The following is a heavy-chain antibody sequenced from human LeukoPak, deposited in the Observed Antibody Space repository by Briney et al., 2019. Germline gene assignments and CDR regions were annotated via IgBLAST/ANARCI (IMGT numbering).Heavy chain of an antibody. J-gene: IGHJ4*01. V-gene: IGHV3-64D*06. Sequence: GGSPETLLFSLWIHLQYLCYALGPPGSGKGLEYVSDISSDGAYTHYTDSVKGRFTISRDNSKNTLYLQMSSLRIEDTAVYYCVKDGGTLWNIVNYHFDSWGHGTLVTVSS. CDR2: ISSDGAYT. CDR1: IHLQYLC. CDR3: VKDGGTLWNIVNYHFDS. D-gene: IGHD3-16*02.